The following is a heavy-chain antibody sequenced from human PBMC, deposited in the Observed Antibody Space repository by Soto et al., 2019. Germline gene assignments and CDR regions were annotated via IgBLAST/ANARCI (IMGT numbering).Heavy chain of an antibody. CDR2: IYHSGST. Sequence: QVQLQESGPGLVKPSGTLSLTCAVSGDSIGSDKWWSWIRQPPGKGLQWIGEIYHSGSTKYNPSLKSRVIISVDKSKNQFSLKLSSVTDADTAVYYCARGETQQQRDYWGQGTLVTVSS. V-gene: IGHV4-4*02. D-gene: IGHD6-13*01. CDR1: GDSIGSDKW. J-gene: IGHJ4*02. CDR3: ARGETQQQRDY.